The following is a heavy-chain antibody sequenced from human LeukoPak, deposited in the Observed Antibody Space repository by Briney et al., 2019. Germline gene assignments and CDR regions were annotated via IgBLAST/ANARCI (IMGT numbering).Heavy chain of an antibody. CDR3: ARYGGTRLNRGYYYYMDV. V-gene: IGHV4-39*07. CDR2: IYYSGST. D-gene: IGHD3-16*01. CDR1: GGSISSYY. Sequence: SETLSLTCTVSGGSISSYYWGWIRQPPGKGLEWIGNIYYSGSTYYNPSLKSRVTISVDTSKNQFSLKLSSVTAADTAVYYCARYGGTRLNRGYYYYMDVWGKGTTVTVSS. J-gene: IGHJ6*03.